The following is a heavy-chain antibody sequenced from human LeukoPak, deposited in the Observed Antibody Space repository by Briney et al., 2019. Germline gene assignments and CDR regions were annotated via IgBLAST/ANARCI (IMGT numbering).Heavy chain of an antibody. J-gene: IGHJ5*02. CDR1: GFTFTSYG. V-gene: IGHV3-30*03. Sequence: GGSLRLSCAASGFTFTSYGMHWVRQAPGKGLEWVALITYDGYYKYYSDSVKGRFTISRDNAKNSLYLQMNSLRAEDTAVYYCARDRWFDPWGQGTLVTVSS. CDR2: ITYDGYYK. CDR3: ARDRWFDP.